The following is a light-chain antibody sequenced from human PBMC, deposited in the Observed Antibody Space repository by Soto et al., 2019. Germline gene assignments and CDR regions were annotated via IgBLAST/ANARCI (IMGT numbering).Light chain of an antibody. CDR3: SSYTTSGTLV. CDR1: SSDVGSYNY. J-gene: IGLJ1*01. Sequence: QSVLTQPASVSGSPGQSITMSCTGSSSDVGSYNYVSWYQQHPGKVPKLMIFDVSDRPSGISNRFSGSKSGNTASLTISGLQAEDEADYYCSSYTTSGTLVFGTGTXVTVL. CDR2: DVS. V-gene: IGLV2-14*03.